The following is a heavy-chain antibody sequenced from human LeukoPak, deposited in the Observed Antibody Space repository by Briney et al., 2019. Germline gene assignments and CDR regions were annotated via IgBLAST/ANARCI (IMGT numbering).Heavy chain of an antibody. CDR3: ARDLSPTSNKVRAVGQPFRGVFVY. Sequence: SETLSLPYAVYGGSFSGYFRRWIRQPPGKGLEWIGEINHSGSTNYNPSLKSRVTISVDTSKNQFSLKLSSVTAADTAVYYCARDLSPTSNKVRAVGQPFRGVFVYWGPRVIVTVSS. CDR2: INHSGST. V-gene: IGHV4-34*01. D-gene: IGHD3-10*01. CDR1: GGSFSGYF. J-gene: IGHJ4*03.